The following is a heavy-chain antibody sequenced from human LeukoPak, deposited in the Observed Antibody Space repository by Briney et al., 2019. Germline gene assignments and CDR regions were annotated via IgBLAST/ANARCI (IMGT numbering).Heavy chain of an antibody. CDR3: ARDLTVSQWEVGATHYFDY. D-gene: IGHD1-26*01. CDR2: ISAYNGNT. J-gene: IGHJ4*02. Sequence: GASVKVSCKASGYTFTSYGISWVRQAPGQGLEWMGWISAYNGNTNYAQKLQGRVTMTTDTSTSTVYMELRSLRSDDTAVYYCARDLTVSQWEVGATHYFDYWGQGTLVTVSS. V-gene: IGHV1-18*01. CDR1: GYTFTSYG.